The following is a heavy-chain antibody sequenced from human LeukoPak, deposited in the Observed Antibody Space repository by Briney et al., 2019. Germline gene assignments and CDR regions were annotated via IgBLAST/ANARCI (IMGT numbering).Heavy chain of an antibody. V-gene: IGHV4-59*01. D-gene: IGHD2-21*01. CDR1: GDSMISYY. Sequence: PSETLSLTCTVSGDSMISYYWSWIRHPPGKGLEGIGYIHYSGSTNYNPSLKSRVTISVDTSKNQFSLKLSSVTAADTAMYYCARAPLALIVFDIWGQGTMVTVSS. CDR2: IHYSGST. J-gene: IGHJ3*02. CDR3: ARAPLALIVFDI.